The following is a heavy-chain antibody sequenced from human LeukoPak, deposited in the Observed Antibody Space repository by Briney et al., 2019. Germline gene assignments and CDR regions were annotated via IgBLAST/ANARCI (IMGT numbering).Heavy chain of an antibody. CDR3: ASKSVSGSQTDLDY. V-gene: IGHV1-2*02. D-gene: IGHD1-26*01. CDR1: GYTFTGYY. CDR2: INPNSGDT. J-gene: IGHJ4*02. Sequence: GASVKVSCKASGYTFTGYYMYWVRQAPGQGLEGMGWINPNSGDTDYAQKFLGRVTMTRDTSISTAYMELSRLRSDDTAFYYCASKSVSGSQTDLDYWGQGTLVTVSS.